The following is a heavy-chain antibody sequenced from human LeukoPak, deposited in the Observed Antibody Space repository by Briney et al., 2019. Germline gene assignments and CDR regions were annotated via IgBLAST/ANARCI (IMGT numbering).Heavy chain of an antibody. CDR2: INPSGGST. CDR1: GYTFTSYY. Sequence: ASVKVSCKASGYTFTSYYMHWVRQAPGQGLEWMGIINPSGGSTSYTQKFQGRVTVTRDTSTSTVYMELSSLRSEDTAVYYCAREYYYGSGSYYNGVYGMDVWGQGTTVTVSS. D-gene: IGHD3-10*01. J-gene: IGHJ6*02. V-gene: IGHV1-46*01. CDR3: AREYYYGSGSYYNGVYGMDV.